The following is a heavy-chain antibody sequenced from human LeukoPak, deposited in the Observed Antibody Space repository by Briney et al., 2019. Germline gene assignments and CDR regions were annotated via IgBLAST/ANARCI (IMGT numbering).Heavy chain of an antibody. J-gene: IGHJ5*02. Sequence: PSETLSLTCAVSGGSISSGGYSWSWIRQPPGQGLEWIGYIYHSGSTYYNPSLKSRVTISVDRSKNQFSLKLSSVTAADTAVYYCARTRQTYYSNWFDPWGQGTLVTVSS. V-gene: IGHV4-30-2*01. CDR2: IYHSGST. D-gene: IGHD3-10*01. CDR3: ARTRQTYYSNWFDP. CDR1: GGSISSGGYS.